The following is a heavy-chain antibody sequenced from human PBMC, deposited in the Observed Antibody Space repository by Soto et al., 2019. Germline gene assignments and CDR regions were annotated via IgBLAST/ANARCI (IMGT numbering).Heavy chain of an antibody. CDR1: GGSISSGGYS. Sequence: SETLSLTCAVSGGSISSGGYSWSWIRQPPGKGLEWIGYIYHSGSTYYNPSLKSRVTISVDRSKNQFSLKLSSVTAADTAVYYCARVRHHGDYVPDYWGPRTLVTVSS. CDR2: IYHSGST. J-gene: IGHJ4*02. CDR3: ARVRHHGDYVPDY. D-gene: IGHD4-17*01. V-gene: IGHV4-30-2*01.